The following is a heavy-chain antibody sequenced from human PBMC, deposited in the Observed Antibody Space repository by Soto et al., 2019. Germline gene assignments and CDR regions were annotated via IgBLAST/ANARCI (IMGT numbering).Heavy chain of an antibody. Sequence: QVQLVESGGGVVQPGRSLRLSCAASGFTFSSYAMHWVRQAPGKGLEWVAVISYDGSNKYYADSVKGRFTISRDNSKNTLYLQMNSLRAEDTAVYYCARGDDFLGFDSWGQGTMVTVSS. CDR2: ISYDGSNK. D-gene: IGHD3-3*01. J-gene: IGHJ3*02. CDR3: ARGDDFLGFDS. V-gene: IGHV3-30-3*01. CDR1: GFTFSSYA.